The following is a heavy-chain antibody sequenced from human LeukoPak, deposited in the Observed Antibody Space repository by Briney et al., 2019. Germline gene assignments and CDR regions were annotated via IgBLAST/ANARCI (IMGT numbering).Heavy chain of an antibody. CDR2: IYYSGIT. D-gene: IGHD6-19*01. CDR1: GGSISSYY. Sequence: SETLSLTCTVSGGSISSYYWSWIRQPPGEGLEWIGYIYYSGITNYNPSLKSRVTISVDTSRNQFSLKLSSVTAADTAVYYCARFIAVAGSGGWFDPWSQGTLVTVSS. CDR3: ARFIAVAGSGGWFDP. V-gene: IGHV4-59*08. J-gene: IGHJ5*02.